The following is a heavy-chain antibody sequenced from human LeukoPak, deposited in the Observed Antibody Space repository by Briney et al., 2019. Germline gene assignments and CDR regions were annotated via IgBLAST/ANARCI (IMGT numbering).Heavy chain of an antibody. CDR3: ARHGSVRSPLGP. D-gene: IGHD3-10*01. V-gene: IGHV4-4*09. Sequence: SETLSLTCTVSGGSISSYYWSWIRQPPGKGLEWIGYIYATGSTNYNPSLKSRVPISVDASKNQSSLNLRSVTAADTAVYYCARHGSVRSPLGPWGQGTLVTVSS. CDR2: IYATGST. J-gene: IGHJ5*02. CDR1: GGSISSYY.